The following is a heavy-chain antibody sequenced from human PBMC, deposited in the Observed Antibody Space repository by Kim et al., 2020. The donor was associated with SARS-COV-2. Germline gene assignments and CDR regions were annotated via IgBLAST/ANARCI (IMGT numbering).Heavy chain of an antibody. J-gene: IGHJ4*02. CDR1: GFTFSSYG. D-gene: IGHD6-19*01. Sequence: GGSLRLSCAASGFTFSSYGMHWVRQAPGKGLEWVAVISYDGSNKYYADSVKGRFTISRDNSKNTLYLQMNSLRAEDTAVYYCAKGHPLAVYSSGWYGPFDYWGQGTLVTVSS. V-gene: IGHV3-30*18. CDR3: AKGHPLAVYSSGWYGPFDY. CDR2: ISYDGSNK.